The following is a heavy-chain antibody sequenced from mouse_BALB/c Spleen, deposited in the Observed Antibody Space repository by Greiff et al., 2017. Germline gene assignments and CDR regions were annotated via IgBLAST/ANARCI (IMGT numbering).Heavy chain of an antibody. V-gene: IGHV5-6*01. Sequence: EVQLVESGGGLVKPGGSLKLSCAASGFTFSSYAMSWVRQTPEKRLEWVASISSGGSYTYYPDSVKGRFTISRDNAKNTLYLQMSSLKSEDTAMYYCARPPPYYGSSYDWYFDVWGAGTTVTVSS. D-gene: IGHD1-1*01. CDR1: GFTFSSYA. J-gene: IGHJ1*01. CDR3: ARPPPYYGSSYDWYFDV. CDR2: ISSGGSYT.